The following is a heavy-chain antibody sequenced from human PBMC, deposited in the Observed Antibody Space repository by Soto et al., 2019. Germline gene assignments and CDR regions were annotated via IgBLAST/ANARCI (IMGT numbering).Heavy chain of an antibody. CDR1: GFTFSSYG. CDR2: ISYDGSNK. J-gene: IGHJ3*02. D-gene: IGHD1-26*01. Sequence: GGSLRLSCAASGFTFSSYGMHWVRQAPGKGLEWVAVISYDGSNKYYADSVKGRFTISRDNSKNTLYLQMNSLRAEDTAVYYCAKDDREGGAFDIWGQGTMVTVSS. CDR3: AKDDREGGAFDI. V-gene: IGHV3-30*18.